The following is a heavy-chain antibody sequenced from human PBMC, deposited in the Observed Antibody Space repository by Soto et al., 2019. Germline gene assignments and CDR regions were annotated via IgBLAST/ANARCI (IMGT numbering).Heavy chain of an antibody. V-gene: IGHV3-23*01. J-gene: IGHJ6*02. CDR1: GFTFSSYA. CDR3: AKDQVAAAGFTSYYYGMDV. D-gene: IGHD6-13*01. CDR2: ISGSGGST. Sequence: EVQLLESGGGLVQPGGSLRFSCAASGFTFSSYAMSWVRQAPGKGLEWVSAISGSGGSTYYADSVKGRFTISRDNSKNTLYLQMNSLRAEDTAVYYCAKDQVAAAGFTSYYYGMDVWGQGTTVTVSS.